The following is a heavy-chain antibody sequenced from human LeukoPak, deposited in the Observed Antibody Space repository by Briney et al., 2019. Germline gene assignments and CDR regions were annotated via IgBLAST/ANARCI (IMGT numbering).Heavy chain of an antibody. CDR1: GYTFTSYG. V-gene: IGHV1-18*01. D-gene: IGHD7-27*01. CDR2: ISAYNGNT. CDR3: ARTQLTGDSSYYYMDV. J-gene: IGHJ6*03. Sequence: ASVKVSCKASGYTFTSYGISWVRQAPGQGLEWMGWISAYNGNTNYAQKLQGRVTMTTDKSTSTAYMELRSLRSDDTAVYYCARTQLTGDSSYYYMDVWGKGTTVTVSS.